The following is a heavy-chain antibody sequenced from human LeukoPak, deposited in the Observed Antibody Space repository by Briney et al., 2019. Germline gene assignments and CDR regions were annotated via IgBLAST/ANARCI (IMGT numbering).Heavy chain of an antibody. Sequence: PGGSLRLSCAASGFTFTGHTMTWLRQAPGKGLEWVSIIGGRDDRTYYADSVKGRFTISRVNSKNTLYLQMNSLRGEDTAVYYCAKDPNPFYDFWSGYKWGQGTLVTVSS. CDR3: AKDPNPFYDFWSGYK. CDR1: GFTFTGHT. V-gene: IGHV3-23*01. CDR2: IGGRDDRT. D-gene: IGHD3-3*01. J-gene: IGHJ4*02.